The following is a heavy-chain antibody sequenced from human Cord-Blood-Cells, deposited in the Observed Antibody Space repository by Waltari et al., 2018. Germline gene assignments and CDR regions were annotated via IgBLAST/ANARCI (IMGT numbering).Heavy chain of an antibody. V-gene: IGHV4-34*01. J-gene: IGHJ4*02. CDR3: ARGLSYGGNFDY. CDR2: INHSGST. CDR1: GGSFSGYY. Sequence: QVQLQQWGAGLLKPSETLSLTCAVYGGSFSGYYWSWIRQPPGKGLEWIGEINHSGSTNYNPSLKSRVTISVDTSKNQFSLKLSSVTAADTAVYYCARGLSYGGNFDYWGQGTLVTVSS. D-gene: IGHD4-17*01.